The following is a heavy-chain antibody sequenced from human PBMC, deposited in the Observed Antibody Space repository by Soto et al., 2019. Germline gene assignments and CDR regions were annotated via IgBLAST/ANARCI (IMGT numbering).Heavy chain of an antibody. CDR2: ISPSTAYT. J-gene: IGHJ4*02. CDR3: ALPRGGATYTN. V-gene: IGHV1-2*02. D-gene: IGHD1-26*01. Sequence: ASVKVSCKASGDTFTAYYIHWVRQAPGQGPEWMGWISPSTAYTNYAQKFQGRVTMTRDPSISTAYMELRRLRSDDTAVYYCALPRGGATYTNWGQGTLVTVSS. CDR1: GDTFTAYY.